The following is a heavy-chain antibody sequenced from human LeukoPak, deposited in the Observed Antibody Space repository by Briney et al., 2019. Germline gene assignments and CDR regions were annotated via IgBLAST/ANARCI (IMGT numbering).Heavy chain of an antibody. CDR2: INPSGGST. V-gene: IGHV1-46*01. D-gene: IGHD4/OR15-4a*01. CDR3: ARVSPYGGARKVIDY. J-gene: IGHJ4*02. CDR1: GYTFTSYY. Sequence: ASVKVSCKASGYTFTSYYMHWVRQAPGQGLEWMGIINPSGGSTSYAQKFQGRVTMTRDTSTSTVYMELSSLRSEDTAVYYCARVSPYGGARKVIDYWGQGTLVTVSS.